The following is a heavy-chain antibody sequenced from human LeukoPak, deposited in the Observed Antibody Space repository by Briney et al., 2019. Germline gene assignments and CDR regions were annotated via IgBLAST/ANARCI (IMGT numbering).Heavy chain of an antibody. CDR1: GGTFSSYA. V-gene: IGHV1-18*01. Sequence: ASVKVSCKASGGTFSSYAISWVRQAPGQGLEWMGWISAYNGNTNYAQKLQGRVTMTTDTSTSTAYMELRSLRSDDTAVYYCARDGYDFWSGYHRTDAFDIWGQGTMVTVSS. CDR2: ISAYNGNT. CDR3: ARDGYDFWSGYHRTDAFDI. D-gene: IGHD3-3*01. J-gene: IGHJ3*02.